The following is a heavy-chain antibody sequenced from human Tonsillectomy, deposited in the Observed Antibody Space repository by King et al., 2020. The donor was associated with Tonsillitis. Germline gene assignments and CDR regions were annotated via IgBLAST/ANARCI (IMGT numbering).Heavy chain of an antibody. J-gene: IGHJ5*02. Sequence: LQLQESGSGLVKPSQTLSLTCAVSGGSISSGGYSWSWIRQPPGKGLEWIGYIYHSGSTYYNPSLKSRVTISVDRSKNQFSLKLSSVTAADTAVYYCAREAGGKLAGGFDPWGQGNLVIGSS. CDR2: IYHSGST. D-gene: IGHD1-1*01. CDR1: GGSISSGGYS. V-gene: IGHV4-30-2*01. CDR3: AREAGGKLAGGFDP.